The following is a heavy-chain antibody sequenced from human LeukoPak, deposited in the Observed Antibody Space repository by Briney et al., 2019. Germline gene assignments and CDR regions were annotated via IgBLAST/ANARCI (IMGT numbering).Heavy chain of an antibody. CDR1: GGSISSGDYY. CDR3: AREGVWDSIPNWFDP. D-gene: IGHD1-26*01. CDR2: IYYSGST. Sequence: SETLSLTCTVSGGSISSGDYYWSWIRQPPGKGLEWMGYIYYSGSTYYNPSLKSRVTISVDTSKNQFSLKLSSVTAADTAVYYCAREGVWDSIPNWFDPWGQGTLVTVSS. V-gene: IGHV4-30-4*08. J-gene: IGHJ5*02.